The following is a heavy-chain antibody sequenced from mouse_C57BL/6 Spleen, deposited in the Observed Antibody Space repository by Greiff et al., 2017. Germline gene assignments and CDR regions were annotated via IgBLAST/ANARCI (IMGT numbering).Heavy chain of an antibody. CDR3: AREDYYGSSHCWYFDV. D-gene: IGHD1-1*01. Sequence: QVQLKESGAELVKPGASVKISCKASGYAFSSYWMNWVKQRPGKGLEWIGQIYPGDGDTNYNGKFKGKATLTADKSSSTAYMQLSSLTSERSAVYFCAREDYYGSSHCWYFDVWGTGTTVTVSS. J-gene: IGHJ1*03. CDR1: GYAFSSYW. CDR2: IYPGDGDT. V-gene: IGHV1-80*01.